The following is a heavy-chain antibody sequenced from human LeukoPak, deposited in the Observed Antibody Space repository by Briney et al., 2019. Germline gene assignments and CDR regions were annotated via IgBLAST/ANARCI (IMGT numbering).Heavy chain of an antibody. CDR1: GGSFSGYY. J-gene: IGHJ4*02. V-gene: IGHV4-34*01. D-gene: IGHD5-18*01. CDR2: INHSGST. CDR3: ARGRYSFAY. Sequence: SETLSLTCAVYGGSFSGYYWSWIRQPPGKGLEWIGEINHSGSTNYNPSLKSRVTISVDTSKNQFSLNLRSVTAADTAVYYCARGRYSFAYWGQGTLVTVSS.